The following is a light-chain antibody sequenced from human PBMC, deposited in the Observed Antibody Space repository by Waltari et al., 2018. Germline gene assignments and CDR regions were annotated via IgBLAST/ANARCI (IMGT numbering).Light chain of an antibody. CDR2: AAT. V-gene: IGKV1-39*01. CDR1: RDIFNY. J-gene: IGKJ4*01. Sequence: DIQMTQSPSSLSASVGDRVTITCRASRDIFNYLNWYQQKPGKAPKFLIHAATTLHSGVASRFSGGGSGTDFTLTITSLQPEDFATYYCQQSYSAPLTFGGGTKVEI. CDR3: QQSYSAPLT.